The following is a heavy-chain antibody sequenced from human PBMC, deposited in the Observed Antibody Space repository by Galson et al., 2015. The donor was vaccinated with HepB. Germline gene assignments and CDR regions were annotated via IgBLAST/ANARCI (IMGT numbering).Heavy chain of an antibody. CDR3: ARRGVFGVVITDDS. D-gene: IGHD3-3*01. J-gene: IGHJ4*02. CDR2: VYYSGTT. CDR1: GGSISSTSYY. V-gene: IGHV4-39*02. Sequence: SETLSLTCTVSGGSISSTSYYWGWIRQPPGKGLEWIGTVYYSGTTFYNPSLRSRVTISIDTSKNHVSLKLTSVTAADTAVYYCARRGVFGVVITDDSWGQGTLVTVSS.